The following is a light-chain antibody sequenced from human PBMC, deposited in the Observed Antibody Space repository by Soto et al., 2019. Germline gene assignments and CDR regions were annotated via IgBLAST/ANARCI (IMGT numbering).Light chain of an antibody. V-gene: IGKV3-20*01. J-gene: IGKJ1*01. CDR1: QSVSSSY. Sequence: EIVLTPSPGTLSLSPGERATLSCRASQSVSSSYLAWYQQKPGQAPRLLIYGASSRATGIPDRFSGSGSGTDFTLTISRLEPEDFAVYYCQQYGSSPQTFGQGTKVEI. CDR3: QQYGSSPQT. CDR2: GAS.